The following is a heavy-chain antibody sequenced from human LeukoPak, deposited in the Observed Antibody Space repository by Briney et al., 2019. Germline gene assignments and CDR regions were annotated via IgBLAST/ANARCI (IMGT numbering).Heavy chain of an antibody. D-gene: IGHD5/OR15-5a*01. J-gene: IGHJ6*02. CDR2: ISSSSSYI. Sequence: PGGSLRLSCAASGFTFSSYSMNWVRQAPGKGLEWVSSISSSSSYIYYADSVKGRFTISRDNAKNSLYLQMNSLRAEDTAVYYCARVGLDYYYGMDVWGQGTTVTVSS. CDR1: GFTFSSYS. CDR3: ARVGLDYYYGMDV. V-gene: IGHV3-21*01.